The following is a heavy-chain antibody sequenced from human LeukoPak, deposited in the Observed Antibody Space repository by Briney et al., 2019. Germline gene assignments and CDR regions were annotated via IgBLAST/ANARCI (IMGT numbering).Heavy chain of an antibody. D-gene: IGHD1-26*01. V-gene: IGHV5-51*01. CDR1: GYSFTSYW. CDR3: ARLGNSGSYQAPVFDY. Sequence: GESLKISCKGSGYSFTSYWIGWVRQMPGKGLEWMGIIYPGDSDTRYSPSFQGQVTISADKSISTAYLQWSSLNASDTAMYYCARLGNSGSYQAPVFDYWGQGTLVTVSS. CDR2: IYPGDSDT. J-gene: IGHJ4*02.